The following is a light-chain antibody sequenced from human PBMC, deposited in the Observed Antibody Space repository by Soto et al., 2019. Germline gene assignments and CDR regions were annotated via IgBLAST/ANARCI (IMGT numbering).Light chain of an antibody. J-gene: IGKJ5*01. CDR3: QQSYVNPNP. CDR1: QGVGNY. V-gene: IGKV1-39*01. Sequence: DIQMTQPTSTLAAFVGDRVTITCRASQGVGNYLSWYQQKPGKAPKLLIYLTSTLQTGVPSRFSGSGYGTDLTFTIRSLRPDDLALYYCQQSYVNPNPFGQVARLAI. CDR2: LTS.